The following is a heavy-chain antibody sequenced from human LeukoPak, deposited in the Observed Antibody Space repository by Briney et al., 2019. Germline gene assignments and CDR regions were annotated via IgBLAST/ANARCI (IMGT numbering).Heavy chain of an antibody. D-gene: IGHD1-1*01. J-gene: IGHJ4*02. V-gene: IGHV3-30*18. CDR1: GFTFSSYG. Sequence: GGSLRLSCAASGFTFSSYGMHWVRQAPGKGLEWVAVISYDGSNKYYADSVKGRFTISRDNSKNTLYLQMNSLRAEDTAVYYCAKGQNWNDGGYFDYWGQGTLVTVSS. CDR3: AKGQNWNDGGYFDY. CDR2: ISYDGSNK.